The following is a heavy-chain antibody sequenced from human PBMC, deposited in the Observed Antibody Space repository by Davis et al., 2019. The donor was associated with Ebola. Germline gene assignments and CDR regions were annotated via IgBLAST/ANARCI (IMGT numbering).Heavy chain of an antibody. Sequence: PGGSLRLSCAASGFTFSSYWMHWVRQAPGKGLVWVSRINSDGSSTSYADSVKGRFTISRDNSKNTLYLQMNSLRAEDTAVYYCARDRIVVVPAAIIDYMDVWGKGTTVTVSS. V-gene: IGHV3-74*01. CDR3: ARDRIVVVPAAIIDYMDV. D-gene: IGHD2-2*01. CDR1: GFTFSSYW. J-gene: IGHJ6*03. CDR2: INSDGSST.